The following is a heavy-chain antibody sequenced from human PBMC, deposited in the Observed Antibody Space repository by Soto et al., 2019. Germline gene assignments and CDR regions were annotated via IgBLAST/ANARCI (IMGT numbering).Heavy chain of an antibody. V-gene: IGHV4-4*07. D-gene: IGHD6-19*01. CDR2: IYTSASI. CDR3: ARDREAGYNFYYGMDV. J-gene: IGHJ6*02. Sequence: SETLSLTCIVSGADINTYSWTWIRQPPGKGLEWIGRIYTSASINYNPSLKGRVTLSVDTSTNQVSLRLASVTAADTAIYYCARDREAGYNFYYGMDVWGQGTTVTVSS. CDR1: GADINTYS.